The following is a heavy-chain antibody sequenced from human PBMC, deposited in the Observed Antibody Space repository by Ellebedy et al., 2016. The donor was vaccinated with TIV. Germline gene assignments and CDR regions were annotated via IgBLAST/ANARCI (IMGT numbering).Heavy chain of an antibody. D-gene: IGHD3-22*01. J-gene: IGHJ4*02. Sequence: GGSLRLSXAASGFTFSSYAMSWVRQAPGKGLEWVSAISGSGGSTYYADSVKGRFTISRDNSKNTLYLQMNSLRAEDTAVYYCAKDGDSSGTPLPDYWGQGTLVTVSS. V-gene: IGHV3-23*01. CDR1: GFTFSSYA. CDR2: ISGSGGST. CDR3: AKDGDSSGTPLPDY.